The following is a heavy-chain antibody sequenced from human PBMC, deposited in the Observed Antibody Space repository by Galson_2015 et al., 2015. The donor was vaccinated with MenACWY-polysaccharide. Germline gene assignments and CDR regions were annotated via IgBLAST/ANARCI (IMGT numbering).Heavy chain of an antibody. CDR3: AHPIFTGWLTEDY. CDR2: IYWDDDK. D-gene: IGHD3-9*01. J-gene: IGHJ4*02. CDR1: GFSVTATGVG. Sequence: PALVKPTQTLSLTCTFSGFSVTATGVGVGWIRQPPGKALEWLALIYWDDDKRYSPSLRRRLTITMDTSKNQVVLTMTDMDPIDTGTYFCAHPIFTGWLTEDYWGQGIPVTVSS. V-gene: IGHV2-5*02.